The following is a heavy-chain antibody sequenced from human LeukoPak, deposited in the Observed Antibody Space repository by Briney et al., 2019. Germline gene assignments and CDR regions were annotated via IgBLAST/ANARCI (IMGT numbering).Heavy chain of an antibody. D-gene: IGHD2-2*01. CDR2: ISYDGSNK. Sequence: SLRLSCAASVFXXSSXSMHWVRQAPRKGXEWVAVISYDGSNKYYADSVKGRFTISRDNSKNTLYLQMNSLRAEDTAVYYCATGAIGVVPAAFDYWGQGTLVTVSS. V-gene: IGHV3-30*04. CDR1: VFXXSSXS. CDR3: ATGAIGVVPAAFDY. J-gene: IGHJ4*02.